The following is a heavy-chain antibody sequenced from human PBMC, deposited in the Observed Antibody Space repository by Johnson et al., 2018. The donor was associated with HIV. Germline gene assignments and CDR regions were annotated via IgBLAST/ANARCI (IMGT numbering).Heavy chain of an antibody. D-gene: IGHD4-23*01. CDR2: ISYDGSNK. CDR1: GFTFSSYA. CDR3: AKDRGDYGGNRDAFDI. J-gene: IGHJ3*02. Sequence: QVQLVESGGGLVQPGGSLRLSCAASGFTFSSYAMHWVRQAPGKGLEWVAVISYDGSNKYYADSVKGRFTISRDNSKNTLYLQMNSLRAEDTAVYYCAKDRGDYGGNRDAFDIWGQGTMVTVSS. V-gene: IGHV3-30*04.